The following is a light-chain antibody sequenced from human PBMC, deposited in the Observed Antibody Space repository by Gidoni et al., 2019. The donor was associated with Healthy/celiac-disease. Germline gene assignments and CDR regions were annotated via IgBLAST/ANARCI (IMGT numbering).Light chain of an antibody. V-gene: IGKV3D-11*02. CDR3: QQRSNWPFT. Sequence: EIVLPQSPAPLSLSPRERATLSCRASQSVSSYLAWYQQKPGQAPRLLIYDASNRATGIPARFSGSGPGTDFTLTISSLEPEDFAVYYCQQRSNWPFTFGGGTKVEIK. CDR2: DAS. CDR1: QSVSSY. J-gene: IGKJ4*01.